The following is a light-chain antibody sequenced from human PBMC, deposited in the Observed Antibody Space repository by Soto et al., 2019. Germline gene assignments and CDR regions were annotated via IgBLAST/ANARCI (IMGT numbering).Light chain of an antibody. CDR2: DVS. Sequence: QSVLTQPASLSVSPGQSITISCTGTSSDVGGYNYVSWYQHHPGKAPKLMIFDVSNRPSGVSNRFSGSKSGNTASLTISGLQPEDGADYYCSSYTTSNTRQIVFGTGTKVTVL. J-gene: IGLJ1*01. CDR3: SSYTTSNTRQIV. V-gene: IGLV2-14*03. CDR1: SSDVGGYNY.